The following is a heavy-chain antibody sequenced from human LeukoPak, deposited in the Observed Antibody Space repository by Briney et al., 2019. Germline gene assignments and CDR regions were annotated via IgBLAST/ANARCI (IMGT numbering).Heavy chain of an antibody. J-gene: IGHJ4*02. CDR2: VSVNGGTT. CDR1: GFTFSSCA. V-gene: IGHV3-23*01. Sequence: GGSLRLSCAASGFTFSSCALSWVRQAPGKGLEWVSTVSVNGGTTYYADSVKGRYTISRDNSKNTLYLQMNSLRAEDTAVYFCAKELHGSGNYAFDYWGQGTLVTVSS. D-gene: IGHD3-10*01. CDR3: AKELHGSGNYAFDY.